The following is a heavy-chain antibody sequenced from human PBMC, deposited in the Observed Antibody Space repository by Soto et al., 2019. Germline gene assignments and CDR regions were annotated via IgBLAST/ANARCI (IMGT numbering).Heavy chain of an antibody. CDR1: GGSFSGYY. CDR2: INHSGST. V-gene: IGHV4-34*01. Sequence: SETLSLTCAVYGGSFSGYYWSWIRQPPGKGLEWIGEINHSGSTNYNPSLKSRVTISVDTSKNQFSLKLSSVTAADTAVYYCAVLNSSRWSYWGQGTLVTVSS. CDR3: AVLNSSRWSY. D-gene: IGHD6-19*01. J-gene: IGHJ4*02.